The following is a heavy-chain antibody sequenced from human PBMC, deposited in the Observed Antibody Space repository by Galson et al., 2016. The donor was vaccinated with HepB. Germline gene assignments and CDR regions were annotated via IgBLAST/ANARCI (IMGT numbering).Heavy chain of an antibody. Sequence: SLRLSCAASGFTFSSYSMNWVRQAPGKGLEWVSSISSSTYIYYADSVKGRCTISRDNAKNSLYLQMNSLRAEDTAVYYCARGGAVASFYLRGQTDFDLWGRGTLVTVSS. CDR2: ISSSTYI. V-gene: IGHV3-21*01. CDR3: ARGGAVASFYLRGQTDFDL. CDR1: GFTFSSYS. D-gene: IGHD6-19*01. J-gene: IGHJ2*01.